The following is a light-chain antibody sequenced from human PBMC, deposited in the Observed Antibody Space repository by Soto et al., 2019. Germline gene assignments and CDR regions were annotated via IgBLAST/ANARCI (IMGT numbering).Light chain of an antibody. Sequence: QSVLTQPPSASGTPGQRVTISCSGSSSNIGSNNVNWYQQFPGTAPKLLMYSNDQRPSGVPARFSGSKSGTSGSLAISGLQSEDEADYYCAAWDDSLNGWVFGGGTKLTVL. J-gene: IGLJ3*02. CDR1: SSNIGSNN. CDR3: AAWDDSLNGWV. CDR2: SND. V-gene: IGLV1-44*01.